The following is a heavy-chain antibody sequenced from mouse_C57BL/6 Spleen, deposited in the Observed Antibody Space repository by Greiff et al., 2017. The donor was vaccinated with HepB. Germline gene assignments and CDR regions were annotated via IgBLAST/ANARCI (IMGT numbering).Heavy chain of an antibody. V-gene: IGHV1-78*01. CDR3: ARSDYYGSRPSYYFDC. Sequence: VQRVESDAELVKPGASVKISCKVSGYTFTDHTIHWMKQRPEQGLEWIGYIYPRDGSTKYNEKFKGKATLTADKSSSTAYMQLNSLTSEDSAVYFCARSDYYGSRPSYYFDCWGQGTTLTVSS. J-gene: IGHJ2*01. CDR1: GYTFTDHT. D-gene: IGHD1-1*01. CDR2: IYPRDGST.